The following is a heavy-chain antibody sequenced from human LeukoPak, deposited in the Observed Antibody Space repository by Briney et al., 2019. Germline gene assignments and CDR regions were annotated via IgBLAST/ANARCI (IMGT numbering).Heavy chain of an antibody. J-gene: IGHJ6*02. D-gene: IGHD2-21*01. V-gene: IGHV4-4*02. CDR2: IYHSGST. CDR1: GGSISSSHW. CDR3: ARARGPVDAYYYYYGMDV. Sequence: SETLSLTCAVSGGSISSSHWWTWVRRPPGRGLEGIGEIYHSGSTNYNPSLKSRVTISVDKSKTQFSLKLRSVTAADTAVYYCARARGPVDAYYYYYGMDVWGQGTTVTVS.